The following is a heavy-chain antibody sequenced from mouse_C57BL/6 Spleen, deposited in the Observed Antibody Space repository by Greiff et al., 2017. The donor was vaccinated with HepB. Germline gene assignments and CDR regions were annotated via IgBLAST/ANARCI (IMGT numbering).Heavy chain of an antibody. CDR1: GYSITSGYY. J-gene: IGHJ1*03. CDR3: AREAVVWYFDV. V-gene: IGHV3-6*01. D-gene: IGHD1-1*01. CDR2: ISYDGSN. Sequence: ESGPGLVKPSQSLSLTCSVTGYSITSGYYWNWIRQFPGNKLEWMGYISYDGSNNYNPSLQNRISITRDTSKNQFFLKLNSVTTEDTATYYCAREAVVWYFDVWGTGTTVTVSS.